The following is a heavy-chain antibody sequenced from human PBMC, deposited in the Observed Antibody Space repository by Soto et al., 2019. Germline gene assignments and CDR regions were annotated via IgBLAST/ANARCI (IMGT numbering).Heavy chain of an antibody. V-gene: IGHV3-30-3*01. CDR3: ARDGTTKPAACFDL. D-gene: IGHD6-13*01. Sequence: PGGSLRLSCEVSGFTLGIYAMHWVRQAPGKGLEWVSVISYDGSDNYYADSVKGRFTISRDNSKNTLYLHMNSLRPEDTAVYYCARDGTTKPAACFDLWGQGTLVTVSS. J-gene: IGHJ4*02. CDR2: ISYDGSDN. CDR1: GFTLGIYA.